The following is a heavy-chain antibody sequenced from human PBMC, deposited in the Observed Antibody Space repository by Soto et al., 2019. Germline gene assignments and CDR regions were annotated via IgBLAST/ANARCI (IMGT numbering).Heavy chain of an antibody. CDR2: INGGAGDT. J-gene: IGHJ5*02. Sequence: VASVKVSCKASGYTFTSYAIHWVRQAPGQRLEWMGWINGGAGDTLYSQNFQGRVSFTRDTATNTAFMDLSSLNSEDTAVYYCARSPSRMAAETQLDPWGQGSLVTVSS. CDR1: GYTFTSYA. D-gene: IGHD5-18*01. V-gene: IGHV1-3*01. CDR3: ARSPSRMAAETQLDP.